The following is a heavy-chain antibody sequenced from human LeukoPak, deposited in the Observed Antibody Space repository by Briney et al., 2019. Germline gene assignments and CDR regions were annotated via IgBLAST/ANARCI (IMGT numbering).Heavy chain of an antibody. CDR2: IYPGDSAT. D-gene: IGHD2-15*01. CDR3: ARQGGGAHSEIDY. Sequence: GESLKISCKGSGYSFTSYWIGWVRQLPGKGLNGIGTIYPGDSATRYRTSSQGQVTISADKSISTAYLQWSSLKASDTAMYYCARQGGGAHSEIDYWGQGTLVTVSS. V-gene: IGHV5-51*01. J-gene: IGHJ4*02. CDR1: GYSFTSYW.